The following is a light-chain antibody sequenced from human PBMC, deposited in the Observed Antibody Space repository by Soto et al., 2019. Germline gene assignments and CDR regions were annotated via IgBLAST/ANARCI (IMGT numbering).Light chain of an antibody. CDR1: SSDIGTYNH. J-gene: IGLJ3*02. V-gene: IGLV2-8*01. CDR3: SSYAGNNGV. CDR2: EVS. Sequence: QSVLTQPPSASGSPGQSATISCTGTSSDIGTYNHVCWYQHHPGKAPKVIIYEVSERPSGVPDRFSGFKSGNTASLTVSGLQAEDEADYYCSSYAGNNGVFGGGTKVTVL.